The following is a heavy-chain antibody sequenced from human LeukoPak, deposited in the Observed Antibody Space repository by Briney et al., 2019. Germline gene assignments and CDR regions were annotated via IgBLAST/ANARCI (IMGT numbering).Heavy chain of an antibody. V-gene: IGHV1-46*01. CDR2: INPSAGST. Sequence: ASVKVSCKAFGYTFTNYYLHWVRQAPRQGLEWMGIINPSAGSTSYVQKFQGRVTMTRDTSTSTVCMELSSLRSEDTAVYYCARDYCGGDCPLLDYWGQGTPVTVSS. J-gene: IGHJ4*02. CDR3: ARDYCGGDCPLLDY. CDR1: GYTFTNYY. D-gene: IGHD2-21*02.